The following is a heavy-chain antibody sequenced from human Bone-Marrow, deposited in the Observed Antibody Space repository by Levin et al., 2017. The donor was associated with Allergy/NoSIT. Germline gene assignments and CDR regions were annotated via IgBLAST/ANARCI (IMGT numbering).Heavy chain of an antibody. Sequence: TGGSLRLSCVASGRTFGNYYMIWVRQAPGKGLEWVSAITGSSDGTFYADSVKGRFTISRDNSRNILYLQMNSLTTEDTAVYVCAKGRSFSRSYFDFWGQGTLVTVSS. CDR3: AKGRSFSRSYFDF. V-gene: IGHV3-23*01. CDR1: GRTFGNYY. CDR2: ITGSSDGT. D-gene: IGHD3-10*01. J-gene: IGHJ4*02.